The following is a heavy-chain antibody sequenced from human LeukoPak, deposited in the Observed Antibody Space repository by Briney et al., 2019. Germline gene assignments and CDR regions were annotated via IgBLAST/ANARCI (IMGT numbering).Heavy chain of an antibody. Sequence: AGSLTLSCAVYGLTFSSYGMHWVSQAPGKGLEWVAGISYDGSNKYYADSVKGPFTTSRDNSKRKLYLQMISLRAEDTAVYYCAKDRTRNYDFWSYYYCGMDVWGQGTTVTVFS. CDR2: ISYDGSNK. D-gene: IGHD3-3*01. V-gene: IGHV3-30*18. J-gene: IGHJ6*02. CDR1: GLTFSSYG. CDR3: AKDRTRNYDFWSYYYCGMDV.